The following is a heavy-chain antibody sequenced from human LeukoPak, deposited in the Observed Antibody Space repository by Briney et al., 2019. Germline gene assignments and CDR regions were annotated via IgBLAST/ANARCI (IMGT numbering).Heavy chain of an antibody. D-gene: IGHD4-23*01. CDR3: ARLSGGGGNLLDS. Sequence: SETLSLTCTVSGGSISGYYWSWIRQPPGEALGFIGYIYSSGSSKNHPSLQSRVPITVDTSKNQFSLMVKSVTAADTAAYYCARLSGGGGNLLDSWGQGTLVTVSS. V-gene: IGHV4-59*08. J-gene: IGHJ4*02. CDR1: GGSISGYY. CDR2: IYSSGSS.